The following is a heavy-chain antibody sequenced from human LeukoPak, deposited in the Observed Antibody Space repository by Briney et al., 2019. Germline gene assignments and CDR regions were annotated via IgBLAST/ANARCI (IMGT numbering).Heavy chain of an antibody. Sequence: ALVKVSCKASGGTFSSYAISWVRQAPGQGLEWMGGIIPIFGTANYAQKFQGRVTITADESTSTAYMELSSLRSEDTAVYYCARLSMVRGVITFDYWGQGTLSPSPQ. J-gene: IGHJ4*02. CDR3: ARLSMVRGVITFDY. CDR2: IIPIFGTA. CDR1: GGTFSSYA. V-gene: IGHV1-69*13. D-gene: IGHD3-10*01.